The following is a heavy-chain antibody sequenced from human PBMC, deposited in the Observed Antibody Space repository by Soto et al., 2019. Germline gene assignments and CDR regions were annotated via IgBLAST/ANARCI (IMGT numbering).Heavy chain of an antibody. V-gene: IGHV4-31*03. CDR1: GGSISSGAYY. J-gene: IGHJ4*02. CDR2: IYYSGNT. CDR3: ATVGLRLGDYLDS. D-gene: IGHD3-16*01. Sequence: QVQLQESGPGLVKPSQTLSLTCTVSGGSISSGAYYWSWIRQHPGKGLEWIGYIYYSGNTYYNPSLKSRVTISVDTSKNQFSVKLSSVTAADTAVYYCATVGLRLGDYLDSWGQGTLVSVSS.